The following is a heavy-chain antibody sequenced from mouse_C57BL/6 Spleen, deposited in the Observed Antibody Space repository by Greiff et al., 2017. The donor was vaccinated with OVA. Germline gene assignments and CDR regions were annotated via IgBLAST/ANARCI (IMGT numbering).Heavy chain of an antibody. V-gene: IGHV1-22*01. Sequence: EVKLVESGPELVKPGASVKMSCKASGYTFTDYNMHWVKQSHGKSLEWIGYINPNNGGTSYNQKFKGKATLTVNKSSSTAYMELRSLTSEDSAVYYCARWGLGGGNYWGQGTTLTVSS. D-gene: IGHD4-1*01. CDR2: INPNNGGT. CDR1: GYTFTDYN. CDR3: ARWGLGGGNY. J-gene: IGHJ2*01.